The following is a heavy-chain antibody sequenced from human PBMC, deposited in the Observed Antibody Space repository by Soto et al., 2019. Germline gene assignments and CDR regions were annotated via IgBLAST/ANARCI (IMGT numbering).Heavy chain of an antibody. Sequence: EVQLVESGGDLVQPGGSLRLSCVASGFSFSNYWMHWVRQAPGKGLVWVSRISGDGSHTNYADSVSGRFTISRDNTKNTLYLQMNSLRADDTAVYYCARDHYGGNTGYWGQGTLVTVSS. J-gene: IGHJ4*02. V-gene: IGHV3-74*01. D-gene: IGHD4-17*01. CDR2: ISGDGSHT. CDR1: GFSFSNYW. CDR3: ARDHYGGNTGY.